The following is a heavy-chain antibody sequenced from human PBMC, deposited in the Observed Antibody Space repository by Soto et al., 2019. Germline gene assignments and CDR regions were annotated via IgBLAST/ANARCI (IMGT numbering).Heavy chain of an antibody. J-gene: IGHJ6*01. V-gene: IGHV6-1*01. D-gene: IGHD1-20*01. CDR1: VDSVSSNSAA. Sequence: SQTLSLTCAISVDSVSSNSAAWNWIIQSPSRGLEWLGRTYYRSKWYNDYAVSVKSRITINPDTSKNQFSLQLNSVTPEDTAVYCCASDRKGIPGNKVGMDVWGQGTMVTVSS. CDR3: ASDRKGIPGNKVGMDV. CDR2: TYYRSKWYN.